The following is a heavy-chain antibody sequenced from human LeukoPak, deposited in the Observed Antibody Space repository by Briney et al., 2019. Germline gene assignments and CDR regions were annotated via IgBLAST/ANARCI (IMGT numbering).Heavy chain of an antibody. CDR3: ARVGYCSSPSCYYYYSYVDV. CDR1: GGSISSGDYY. D-gene: IGHD2-2*03. Sequence: SETLSLTCTVSGGSISSGDYYWSWIRQPPGKGLEWIGYIYYSGSTFYNPSLKSRVTISADTSRNQFSLRLSSVTAADTAVYYCARVGYCSSPSCYYYYSYVDVWGTGTTVTVSS. J-gene: IGHJ6*03. CDR2: IYYSGST. V-gene: IGHV4-30-4*08.